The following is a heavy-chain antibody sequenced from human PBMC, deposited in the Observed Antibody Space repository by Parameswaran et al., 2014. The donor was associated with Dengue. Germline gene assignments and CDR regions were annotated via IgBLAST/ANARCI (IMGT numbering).Heavy chain of an antibody. CDR3: ARHLKVGATYYYYYGMDV. J-gene: IGHJ6*02. V-gene: IGHV5-10-1*01. D-gene: IGHD1-26*01. Sequence: VRQMPGKGLEWMGRIDPSDSYTNYSPSFQGHVTISADKSISTAYLQWSSLKASDTAMYYCARHLKVGATYYYYYGMDVWGQGTTVTVS. CDR2: IDPSDSYT.